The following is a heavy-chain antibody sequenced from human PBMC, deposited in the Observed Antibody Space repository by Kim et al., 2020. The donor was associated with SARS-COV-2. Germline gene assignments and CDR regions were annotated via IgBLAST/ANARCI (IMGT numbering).Heavy chain of an antibody. CDR3: AGGLDYYGSGSYYSPPVYGMDV. J-gene: IGHJ6*02. CDR2: IWYDGSNK. CDR1: GFTFSSYG. V-gene: IGHV3-33*01. Sequence: GGSLRLSCAASGFTFSSYGMHWVRQAPGKGLEWVAVIWYDGSNKYYADSVKGRFTISRDNSKNTLCLQMNSLRAEDTAVYYCAGGLDYYGSGSYYSPPVYGMDVWGQGTTVTVSS. D-gene: IGHD3-10*01.